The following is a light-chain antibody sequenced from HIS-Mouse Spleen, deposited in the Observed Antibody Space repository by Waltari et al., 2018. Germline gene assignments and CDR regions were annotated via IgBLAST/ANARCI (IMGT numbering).Light chain of an antibody. CDR2: EDS. CDR1: ALPTKS. V-gene: IGLV3-10*01. CDR3: YSTDSSGNHRV. Sequence: SYELTQPPSVSVSPGQTARITCSVDALPTKSAHWYQQKSGQAPVLVIYEDSKRHSGIHERVSGSSSGTMATLTISGAQVEDEADYYCYSTDSSGNHRVFGGGTKLTVL. J-gene: IGLJ2*01.